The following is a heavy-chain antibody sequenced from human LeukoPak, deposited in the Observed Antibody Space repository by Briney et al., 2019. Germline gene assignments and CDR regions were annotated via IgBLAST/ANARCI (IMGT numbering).Heavy chain of an antibody. Sequence: GGSLRLSCAASGFTFSSYAMSWVRQAPGKGLEWVSAISGSGGSTYYADSVKGRFTISRDNSKNTLYLQMNSLRAEDTAVYYCAKDVSSSWSPYYFDYWGQGTLVTVSS. CDR1: GFTFSSYA. J-gene: IGHJ4*02. V-gene: IGHV3-23*01. CDR3: AKDVSSSWSPYYFDY. CDR2: ISGSGGST. D-gene: IGHD6-13*01.